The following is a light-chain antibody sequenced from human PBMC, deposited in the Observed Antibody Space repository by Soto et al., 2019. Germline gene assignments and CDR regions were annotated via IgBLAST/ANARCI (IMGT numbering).Light chain of an antibody. CDR1: SSDVGGYNY. J-gene: IGLJ1*01. V-gene: IGLV2-14*01. CDR3: SSYTSSSTGV. CDR2: DVS. Sequence: QSVLTQPASVSGSPGQSITISCTGTSSDVGGYNYVSWYQQHPGKAPKLMIYDVSNRPSGVSNRFSGSKPGNTASLTISGLQAEDEADYYCSSYTSSSTGVFGTGTKATVL.